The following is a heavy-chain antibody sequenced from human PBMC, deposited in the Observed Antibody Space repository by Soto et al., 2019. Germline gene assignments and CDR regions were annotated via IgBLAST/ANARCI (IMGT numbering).Heavy chain of an antibody. CDR3: AKDRDYYDSSGHNWFDL. CDR1: GFTFSSYA. V-gene: IGHV3-23*01. D-gene: IGHD3-22*01. Sequence: GGSLRLSCAASGFTFSSYAMSWVRQAPGKGLEWVSAISGSGGSTYYADSVKGRFTMSRDNSKNTLYLQMNSLRAEDTAVYYCAKDRDYYDSSGHNWFDLWGQGTLVTVSS. J-gene: IGHJ5*02. CDR2: ISGSGGST.